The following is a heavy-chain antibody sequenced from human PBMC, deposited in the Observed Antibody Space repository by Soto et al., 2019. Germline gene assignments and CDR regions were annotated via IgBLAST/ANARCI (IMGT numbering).Heavy chain of an antibody. CDR1: GFTFSSYG. V-gene: IGHV3-30*18. D-gene: IGHD1-26*01. CDR2: ISYDGSNK. CDR3: AKDQCGSCDY. Sequence: QVQLVESGGGVVQPGRSLRLSCAASGFTFSSYGMHWVRQAPGKGLEWVAVISYDGSNKYYADSVKGRFTISRDNSKNTLYLQMNSLRAEDTAVYYCAKDQCGSCDYWGQGTLVTVSS. J-gene: IGHJ4*02.